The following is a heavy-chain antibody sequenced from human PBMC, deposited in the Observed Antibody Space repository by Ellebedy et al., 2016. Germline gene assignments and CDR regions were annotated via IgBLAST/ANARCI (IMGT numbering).Heavy chain of an antibody. CDR2: IDPSDSYT. CDR3: ARRVKGGDPSDGMDV. J-gene: IGHJ6*02. D-gene: IGHD2-21*02. V-gene: IGHV5-10-1*01. Sequence: GESLKISCRGSGYSFTSYWISWVRQMPGKGLEWMGRIDPSDSYTNYSPSFQGHVTISADKSISTAYLQWSSLKASDTAMYYCARRVKGGDPSDGMDVWGQGTTVTVSS. CDR1: GYSFTSYW.